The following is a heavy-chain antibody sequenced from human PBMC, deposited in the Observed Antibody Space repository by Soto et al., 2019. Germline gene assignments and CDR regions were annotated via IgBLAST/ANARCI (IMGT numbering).Heavy chain of an antibody. D-gene: IGHD4-17*01. J-gene: IGHJ1*01. V-gene: IGHV3-21*01. CDR2: ISSSSSYI. CDR1: GFTSSSYS. Sequence: PGGSLRLSCAASGFTSSSYSMNWVRQAPGKGLEWVSSISSSSSYIYYADSVKGRFTISRDNAKNSLYLQMNSLRAEDTAVYYCARENRVGNDYGDYVRYFQHWGQGTLVTVSS. CDR3: ARENRVGNDYGDYVRYFQH.